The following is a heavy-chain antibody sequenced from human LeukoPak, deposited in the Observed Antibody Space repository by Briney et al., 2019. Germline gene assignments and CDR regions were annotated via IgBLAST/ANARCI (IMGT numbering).Heavy chain of an antibody. CDR3: ARGQYSRPDFDY. V-gene: IGHV3-30-3*01. CDR2: ISYDGSNK. D-gene: IGHD6-6*01. CDR1: GFTFSSYA. Sequence: QPGRSLRLSCAASGFTFSSYAMHWVRQAPGKGLEWVAVISYDGSNKYYADSVKGRFTISRDNSKNTLYLQMNSLRAEDTAVYYCARGQYSRPDFDYWGQGTLVTVSS. J-gene: IGHJ4*02.